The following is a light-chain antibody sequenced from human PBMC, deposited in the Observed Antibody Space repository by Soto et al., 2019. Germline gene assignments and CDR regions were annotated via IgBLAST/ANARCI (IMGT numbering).Light chain of an antibody. CDR3: QKFNTAPLT. Sequence: DIQMTQSPSSLSASVGDRVTITCRASQDISVYLAWYQQKPGKVPKLLIYSASTLQSRVPSRFSGSGSETDFSLTISSLQPEDVTTYYCQKFNTAPLTFGQGTRLEIK. CDR1: QDISVY. J-gene: IGKJ5*01. V-gene: IGKV1-27*01. CDR2: SAS.